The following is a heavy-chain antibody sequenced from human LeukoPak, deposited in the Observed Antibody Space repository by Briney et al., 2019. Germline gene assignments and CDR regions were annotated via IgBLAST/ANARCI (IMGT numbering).Heavy chain of an antibody. CDR1: GFTFSSYN. Sequence: GGSLRLSCAAAGFTFSSYNMNWVRQAPGKGLEWVSSISSSSSYIYYADSVKGRFTISRDNAKNSLYLQMNSLRAEDTAVYYCARVLTMIVVAPGYWGQGTLVTVSS. V-gene: IGHV3-21*01. CDR3: ARVLTMIVVAPGY. J-gene: IGHJ4*02. CDR2: ISSSSSYI. D-gene: IGHD3-22*01.